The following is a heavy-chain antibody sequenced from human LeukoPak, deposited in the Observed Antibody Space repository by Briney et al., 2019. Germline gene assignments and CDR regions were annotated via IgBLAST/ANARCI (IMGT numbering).Heavy chain of an antibody. Sequence: GGSLRLSCAASGFTFSSYAMSWVRQAPGKGLEWVSAISGSGGSTYYADSVKGRFTISRDNSKNTLYLQMNSLGADDRPAYYCAKDSVDPSIAAAGSFDYWGQGTLVTVSS. CDR1: GFTFSSYA. D-gene: IGHD6-13*01. J-gene: IGHJ4*02. CDR2: ISGSGGST. V-gene: IGHV3-23*01. CDR3: AKDSVDPSIAAAGSFDY.